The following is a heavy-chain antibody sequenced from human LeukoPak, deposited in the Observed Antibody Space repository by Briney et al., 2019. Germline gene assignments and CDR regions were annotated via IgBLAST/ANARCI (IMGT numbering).Heavy chain of an antibody. D-gene: IGHD1-26*01. J-gene: IGHJ3*01. CDR2: ISSRDDMM. Sequence: GGSLRLSCAASGFTFSGYSMSWVRLAPGKGLEWVSYISSRDDMMYYADSVKGRFTISRDNAKSSLYLQMNSLTAEDAAVYYCARRVFYSATRFGDDALDLWGQGTRVTVSS. CDR3: ARRVFYSATRFGDDALDL. CDR1: GFTFSGYS. V-gene: IGHV3-11*01.